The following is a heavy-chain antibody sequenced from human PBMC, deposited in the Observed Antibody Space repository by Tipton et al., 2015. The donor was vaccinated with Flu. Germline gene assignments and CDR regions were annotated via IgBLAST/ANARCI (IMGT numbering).Heavy chain of an antibody. CDR2: IYYSGNT. Sequence: TLSLTCTVSGDSLSSGGAYWTWIRQHPGKGLEWIASIYYSGNTYYNPSLESRLTISVDTSKNQFSLKLNSVTAADTAVYYCARDQGFGGGLAYDYYAMDVWGQGTTVTVS. J-gene: IGHJ6*02. V-gene: IGHV4-31*03. CDR1: GDSLSSGGAY. D-gene: IGHD3-10*01. CDR3: ARDQGFGGGLAYDYYAMDV.